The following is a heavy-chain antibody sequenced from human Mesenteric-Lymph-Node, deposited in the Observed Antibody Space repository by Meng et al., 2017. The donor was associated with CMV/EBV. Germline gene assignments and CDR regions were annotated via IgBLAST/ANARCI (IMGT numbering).Heavy chain of an antibody. Sequence: SISSGGYYWSWIRQHPGKGLEWIGYIYYSGSTYYNPSLKSRVTISVDTSKNQFSLKLSSVTAADTAVYYCARIRYCSSTSCWYYFDYWGQGTLVIVSS. J-gene: IGHJ4*02. CDR1: SISSGGYY. CDR2: IYYSGST. V-gene: IGHV4-31*02. CDR3: ARIRYCSSTSCWYYFDY. D-gene: IGHD2-2*01.